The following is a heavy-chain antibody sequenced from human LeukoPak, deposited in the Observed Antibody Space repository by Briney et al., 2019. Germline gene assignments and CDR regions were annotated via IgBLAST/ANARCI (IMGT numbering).Heavy chain of an antibody. V-gene: IGHV3-53*01. CDR3: ATMTTVIMGGYYYGMDV. J-gene: IGHJ6*02. CDR2: IYSSGNT. Sequence: XRXXPGXXXEWVSIIYSSGNTYYADSVKGRFTISRDNSKNTLYLQMNSLRAEDTAVYYCATMTTVIMGGYYYGMDVWGQGTTVTVSS. D-gene: IGHD4-17*01.